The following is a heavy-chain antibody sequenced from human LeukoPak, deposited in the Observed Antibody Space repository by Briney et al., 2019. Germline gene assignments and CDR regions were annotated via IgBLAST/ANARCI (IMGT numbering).Heavy chain of an antibody. CDR2: IYYSGST. D-gene: IGHD3-22*01. Sequence: SETLSLTCTVSGGSISSYYWSWIRQPPGKGLEWIGYIYYSGSTNYNPSLKSRVTISVDTSKNQFSLKLSSVTAADTAVYYCARRGVDYYDSSGYYYWGQGTLVTVSS. V-gene: IGHV4-59*12. CDR3: ARRGVDYYDSSGYYY. CDR1: GGSISSYY. J-gene: IGHJ4*02.